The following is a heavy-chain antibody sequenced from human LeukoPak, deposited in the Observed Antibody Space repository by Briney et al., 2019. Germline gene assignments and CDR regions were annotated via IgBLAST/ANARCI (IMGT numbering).Heavy chain of an antibody. CDR2: VYYSGTT. V-gene: IGHV4-39*01. D-gene: IGHD3-16*02. CDR1: GGSISLSYYY. Sequence: PSETLSLTCSVSGGSISLSYYYWGWIRQPPGKALEWIGSVYYSGTTSYNPSLKSRVTISVDTSKNQFSLKLSSVTAADTAVYYCARHLSSRPYYDYVWGSYRSAGFDYWGQGTLVTVSS. CDR3: ARHLSSRPYYDYVWGSYRSAGFDY. J-gene: IGHJ4*02.